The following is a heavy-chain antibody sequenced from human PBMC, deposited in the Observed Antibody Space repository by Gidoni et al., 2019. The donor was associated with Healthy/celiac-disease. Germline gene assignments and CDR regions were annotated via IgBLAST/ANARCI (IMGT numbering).Heavy chain of an antibody. Sequence: EVQLVESGGGLVQPGGSLRLSCAASGFAFSSYSMNWVRPAPGKGLEWVSYISSSSSTIYYADSVKGRFTISRDNAKNSLYLQMNSLRAEDTAVYYCARDGGGLELRDPSKRWFDPWGQGTLVTVSS. CDR1: GFAFSSYS. V-gene: IGHV3-48*01. D-gene: IGHD1-7*01. CDR3: ARDGGGLELRDPSKRWFDP. CDR2: ISSSSSTI. J-gene: IGHJ5*02.